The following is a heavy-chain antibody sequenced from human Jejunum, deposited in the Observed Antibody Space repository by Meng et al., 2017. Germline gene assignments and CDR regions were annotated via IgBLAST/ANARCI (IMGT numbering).Heavy chain of an antibody. V-gene: IGHV4-34*01. CDR2: IDHSGST. CDR3: ARGGDPRAYYFDY. Sequence: QAELQQGGAGVLKPSGTLSLSCAVYGGSFSGDYCGCIRQAPGKGLEWIGDIDHSGSTNYNPSLKNRVTISVDTSRNQISLNLNSVTAADTAVYYCARGGDPRAYYFDYWGQGNLVTVSS. CDR1: GGSFSGDY. D-gene: IGHD3-10*01. J-gene: IGHJ4*02.